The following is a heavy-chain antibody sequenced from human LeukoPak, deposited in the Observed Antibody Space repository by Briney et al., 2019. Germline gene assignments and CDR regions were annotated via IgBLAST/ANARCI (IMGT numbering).Heavy chain of an antibody. CDR3: AKDFCSSTSCYFVY. Sequence: GASVKVSCKASGYTFTSYGISWVRQAPGQGLEWMGWISAYNGNTNYAQKLQGRVTMTTDTSTSTAYMELRSLRAEDTAVYYCAKDFCSSTSCYFVYWGQGTLVTVSS. V-gene: IGHV1-18*01. CDR1: GYTFTSYG. D-gene: IGHD2-2*01. J-gene: IGHJ4*02. CDR2: ISAYNGNT.